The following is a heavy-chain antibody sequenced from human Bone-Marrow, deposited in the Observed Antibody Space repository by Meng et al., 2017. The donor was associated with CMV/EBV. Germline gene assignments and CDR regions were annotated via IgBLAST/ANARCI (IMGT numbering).Heavy chain of an antibody. V-gene: IGHV1-69*05. CDR1: GGTFSSYA. D-gene: IGHD2-2*01. J-gene: IGHJ5*02. CDR2: IIPIFGTA. CDR3: ARGSGYQLLSHEHNWFDP. Sequence: SVKVSCKASGGTFSSYAISWVRKAPGQGLEWMGGIIPIFGTANYAQKFQGRVTITTDESTSTAYMELSSLRSEDTAVYYCARGSGYQLLSHEHNWFDPWGQGTLVTVSS.